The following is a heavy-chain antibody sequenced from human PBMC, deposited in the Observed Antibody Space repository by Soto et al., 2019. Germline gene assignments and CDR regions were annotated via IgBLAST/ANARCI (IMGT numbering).Heavy chain of an antibody. CDR2: INPSGGST. CDR1: GYTFTSYY. CDR3: AREPAPGAYCSGDCYKPTRGTPKYYYYYGMDV. D-gene: IGHD2-21*02. V-gene: IGHV1-46*01. Sequence: ASVKVSCKASGYTFTSYYMHWVRQAPGQGLEWMGIINPSGGSTSYAQKFQGRVTMTRDTSTSTVYMELSSLRSEDTAVYYCAREPAPGAYCSGDCYKPTRGTPKYYYYYGMDVRG. J-gene: IGHJ6*02.